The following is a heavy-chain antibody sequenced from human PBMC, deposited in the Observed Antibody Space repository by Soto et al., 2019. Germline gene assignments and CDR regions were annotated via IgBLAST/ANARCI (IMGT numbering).Heavy chain of an antibody. J-gene: IGHJ6*02. D-gene: IGHD6-6*01. CDR1: GGTFSSYA. V-gene: IGHV1-69*13. CDR2: IIPIFGTA. Sequence: SVKVSCKASGGTFSSYAISWVRQAPGQGLEWMGGIIPIFGTANYAQKFQGRVTITADESTSTAYMELGSLRSEDTAVYYCARGQLVGSDHYYYYGMDVWGQGTTVTVSS. CDR3: ARGQLVGSDHYYYYGMDV.